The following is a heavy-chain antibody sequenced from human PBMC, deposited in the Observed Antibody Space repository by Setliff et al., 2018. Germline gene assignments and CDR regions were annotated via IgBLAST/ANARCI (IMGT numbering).Heavy chain of an antibody. D-gene: IGHD2-21*01. CDR1: GYSFSNFW. V-gene: IGHV5-51*01. J-gene: IGHJ5*02. Sequence: PGESLKISCKGSGYSFSNFWIGWVRQMPGKGLEWMGIIYPGDSHTRYSPSFQGQVTMSADKSINTAYLQWSNLKASDTAVYYCARRGERFFNWFNPWGQGTLVTVS. CDR3: ARRGERFFNWFNP. CDR2: IYPGDSHT.